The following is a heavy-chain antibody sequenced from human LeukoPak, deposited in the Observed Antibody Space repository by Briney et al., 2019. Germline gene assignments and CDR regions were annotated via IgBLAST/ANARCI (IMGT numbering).Heavy chain of an antibody. J-gene: IGHJ5*02. V-gene: IGHV4-4*02. CDR1: SGSIFSNNW. D-gene: IGHD2-21*01. Sequence: SETLSLTCAVSSGSIFSNNWWSWVRQPPGKGLEWIGQIFHSGSTSYSPSLKSRVTISGDKSKNQFSLKLTSVTAADTAVYYCARAKQPSRLVWFEPWGQGTLVTVSS. CDR3: ARAKQPSRLVWFEP. CDR2: IFHSGST.